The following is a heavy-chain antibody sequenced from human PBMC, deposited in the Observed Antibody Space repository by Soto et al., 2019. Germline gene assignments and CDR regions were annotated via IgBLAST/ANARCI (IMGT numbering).Heavy chain of an antibody. D-gene: IGHD5-18*01. Sequence: QVQLVQSGAEVTKPESSVKVSCKAPGGTFSTYAISWVRQAPGQGLEWMGGIIPMFGTANYAQRFQDRVTITGDGSTNTGYLELSSLRSEDTAVYFCASGIQLWLRRINNGYSGWGQGTLVTVSS. J-gene: IGHJ4*02. V-gene: IGHV1-69*12. CDR3: ASGIQLWLRRINNGYSG. CDR2: IIPMFGTA. CDR1: GGTFSTYA.